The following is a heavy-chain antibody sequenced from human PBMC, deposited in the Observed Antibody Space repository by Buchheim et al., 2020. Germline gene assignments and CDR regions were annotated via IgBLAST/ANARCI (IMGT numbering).Heavy chain of an antibody. CDR1: GFIFSNYW. Sequence: EVQLVESGGGLVQPGGSLRLSCAASGFIFSNYWMSWVRQAPGKGLEWVANIKQDGSEKYYVDSVKGRFTISRDNAKNTLYLQMNSLRAEDTAVYYCARSQPQLRYFDWLLPDYWGQGTL. CDR3: ARSQPQLRYFDWLLPDY. J-gene: IGHJ4*02. CDR2: IKQDGSEK. D-gene: IGHD3-9*01. V-gene: IGHV3-7*01.